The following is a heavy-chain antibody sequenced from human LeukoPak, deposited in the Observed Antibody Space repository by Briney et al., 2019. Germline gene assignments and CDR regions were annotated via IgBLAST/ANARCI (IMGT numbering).Heavy chain of an antibody. CDR3: ARGGRYSSSSPVDY. J-gene: IGHJ4*02. D-gene: IGHD6-6*01. CDR2: IYYSGST. V-gene: IGHV4-59*12. CDR1: GGSISSYH. Sequence: SETLSLTCTVSGGSISSYHWSWIRQPQGKGLEWIGYIYYSGSTNYNPSLKSRVTISVDTSKNQFSLKLSSVTAADTAVYYCARGGRYSSSSPVDYWGQGTLVTVSS.